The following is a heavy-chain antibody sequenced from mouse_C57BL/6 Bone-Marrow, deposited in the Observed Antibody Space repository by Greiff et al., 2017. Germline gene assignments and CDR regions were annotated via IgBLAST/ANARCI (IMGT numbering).Heavy chain of an antibody. CDR3: ARETSYYSNYAWFAY. Sequence: QVQLQQPGAELVKPGASVKMSCKASGYTFTSYWITWVKQRPGQGLEWIGDIYPGSGSTNYNEKFKSKATLTVDTSSSTAYMQLSSLTSEDSAVYYCARETSYYSNYAWFAYGGQGTLVTVSA. CDR1: GYTFTSYW. V-gene: IGHV1-55*01. D-gene: IGHD2-5*01. J-gene: IGHJ3*01. CDR2: IYPGSGST.